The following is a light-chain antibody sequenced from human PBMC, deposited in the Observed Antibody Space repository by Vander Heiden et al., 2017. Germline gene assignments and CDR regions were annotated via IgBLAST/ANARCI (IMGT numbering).Light chain of an antibody. J-gene: IGKJ1*01. Sequence: DTQMTQSPSTLSASVGDRVTITCRASQSISSWLAWYQQKPGKAPKLLIYKASSLESGVPSRFSGSGSGTEFTLTISSLQPDDFATYYCQQYNSYSLTFGQGTKVEIK. CDR1: QSISSW. CDR3: QQYNSYSLT. CDR2: KAS. V-gene: IGKV1-5*03.